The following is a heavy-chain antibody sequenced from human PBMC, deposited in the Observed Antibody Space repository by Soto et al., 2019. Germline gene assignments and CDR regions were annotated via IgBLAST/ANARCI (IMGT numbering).Heavy chain of an antibody. CDR2: ISAYNGNT. J-gene: IGHJ4*02. CDR1: GYTFTSYG. V-gene: IGHV1-18*01. CDR3: AREYRQDYYDSSGYFSEIDY. D-gene: IGHD3-22*01. Sequence: ASVKVSCKASGYTFTSYGISWVRQAPGQGLEWMGWISAYNGNTNYAQKLQGRVTMTTDTSTSTAYMELRSLRSDDTAVYYCAREYRQDYYDSSGYFSEIDYWGQGTLVTVSS.